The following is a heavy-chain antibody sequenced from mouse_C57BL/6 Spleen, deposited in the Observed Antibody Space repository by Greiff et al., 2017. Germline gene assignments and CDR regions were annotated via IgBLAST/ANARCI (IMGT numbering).Heavy chain of an antibody. V-gene: IGHV3-6*01. CDR2: ISYDGSN. J-gene: IGHJ4*01. CDR3: ASIYYGSSYYAMDY. Sequence: EVKLQESGPGLVKPSQSLSLTCSVTGYSITSGYYWNWIRQFPGNKLEWMGYISYDGSNNYNPSLKNRISITRDTSKNQFFLKLNSVTTEDTATYYCASIYYGSSYYAMDYWGQGTSVTVSS. D-gene: IGHD1-1*01. CDR1: GYSITSGYY.